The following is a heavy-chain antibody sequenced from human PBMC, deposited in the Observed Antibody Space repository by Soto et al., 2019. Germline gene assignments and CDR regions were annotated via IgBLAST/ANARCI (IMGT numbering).Heavy chain of an antibody. D-gene: IGHD6-6*01. CDR3: AGGYSSSSLVDY. CDR1: GGTFSSYA. Sequence: ASVKVSCKASGGTFSSYAISWVRQAPGQGLEGMGGIIPIFGTANYAQKFQGRVTITADKSTSTAYMELSSLRSEDTAVYYCAGGYSSSSLVDYWGQGTLVTVSS. J-gene: IGHJ4*02. V-gene: IGHV1-69*06. CDR2: IIPIFGTA.